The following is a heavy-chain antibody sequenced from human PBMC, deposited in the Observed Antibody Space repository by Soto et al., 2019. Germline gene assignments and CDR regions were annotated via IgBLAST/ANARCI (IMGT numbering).Heavy chain of an antibody. Sequence: EVHLVESGGRLVQPGGSLRLSCAASGFRFSDYSMNWVRQAPGRGLEWVSYISSSSCTIHYADSVEGRFAISRDNAKNSLYLQMNSLRAEDTAVYYCARDYNDVWSGHFDYWGQGALVTVSS. CDR2: ISSSSCTI. CDR1: GFRFSDYS. D-gene: IGHD3-3*01. J-gene: IGHJ4*02. V-gene: IGHV3-48*01. CDR3: ARDYNDVWSGHFDY.